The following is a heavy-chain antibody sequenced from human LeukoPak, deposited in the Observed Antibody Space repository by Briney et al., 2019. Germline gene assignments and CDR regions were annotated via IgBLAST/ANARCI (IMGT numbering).Heavy chain of an antibody. Sequence: SETLSLTCTVSGGSISSHYWSWIRQPPGKRLEWIGYMYYSGSTSYNPSLKSRVTISGDTSKNQFSLKLSSVTAADTAVYYCAHSGDGYNFDCWGQGTLVTVSS. CDR1: GGSISSHY. J-gene: IGHJ4*02. CDR3: AHSGDGYNFDC. D-gene: IGHD5-24*01. V-gene: IGHV4-59*11. CDR2: MYYSGST.